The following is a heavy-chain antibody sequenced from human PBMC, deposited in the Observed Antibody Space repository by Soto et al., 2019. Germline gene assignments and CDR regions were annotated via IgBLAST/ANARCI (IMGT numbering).Heavy chain of an antibody. D-gene: IGHD1-26*01. V-gene: IGHV1-18*04. Sequence: ASVKLSCKDSGYSISSNGVSWVRQAPGQGLEWIGWINPYNGNTLNAQNLQGRVTLTTDTSTSTAYMELRSLRSDDTAIYYCARDPGAATLDYWGQGTLVTVSS. J-gene: IGHJ4*01. CDR2: INPYNGNT. CDR1: GYSISSNG. CDR3: ARDPGAATLDY.